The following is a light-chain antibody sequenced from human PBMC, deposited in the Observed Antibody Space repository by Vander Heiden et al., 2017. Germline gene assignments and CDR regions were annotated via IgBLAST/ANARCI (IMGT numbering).Light chain of an antibody. CDR2: DVT. J-gene: IGLJ3*02. V-gene: IGLV2-14*03. Sequence: QSALAQPASVSGSPGQSITISCTGTNSDVGAHDFVSWFQQFPGKTPKLMIYDVTNRPSGVSSRFSGSKSANTASLTISGRQAEDEADYYGASFTTRGTWVFGGGTMVSVL. CDR1: NSDVGAHDF. CDR3: ASFTTRGTWV.